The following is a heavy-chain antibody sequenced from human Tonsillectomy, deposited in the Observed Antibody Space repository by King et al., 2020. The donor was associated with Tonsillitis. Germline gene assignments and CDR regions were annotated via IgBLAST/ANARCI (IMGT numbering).Heavy chain of an antibody. CDR2: TSYDGSNK. V-gene: IGHV3-30*18. CDR3: AKDGRAWAGNPTAPFDY. J-gene: IGHJ4*02. D-gene: IGHD6-19*01. Sequence: GGWGGGGGQPGGSLRLSWAASGFTFSAYGMHWVRQAPGKGLEWVAVTSYDGSNKYYADSVKGRFSISRASSNNTLYLQMNSLRAEETAGYYCAKDGRAWAGNPTAPFDYWVQGTLVTVSS. CDR1: GFTFSAYG.